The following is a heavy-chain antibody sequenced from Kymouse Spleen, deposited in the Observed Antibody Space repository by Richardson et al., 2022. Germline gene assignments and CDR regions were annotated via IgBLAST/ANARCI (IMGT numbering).Heavy chain of an antibody. CDR3: AGIAARPGLWFDP. CDR1: GGSFSGYY. V-gene: IGHV4-34*01. Sequence: QVQLQQWGAGLLKPSETLSLTCAVYGGSFSGYYWSWIRQPPGKGLEWIGEINHSGSTNYNPSLKSRVTISVDTSKNQFSLKLSSVTAADTAVYYCAGIAARPGLWFDPWGQGTLVTVSS. CDR2: INHSGST. J-gene: IGHJ5*02. D-gene: IGHD6-6*01.